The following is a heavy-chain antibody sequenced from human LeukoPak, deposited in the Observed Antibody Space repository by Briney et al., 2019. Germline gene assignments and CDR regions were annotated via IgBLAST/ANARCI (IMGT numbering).Heavy chain of an antibody. Sequence: GGSLRLSCAASGFTFSSYALHWVRQAPGKGLEWVAVISYHGSNKHYADSVKGRFTISRDNSKSTLYLQMNSLRPEDTAVYYCAKVRWDNSGWYYLDDWGQGTLVTVSS. CDR3: AKVRWDNSGWYYLDD. CDR1: GFTFSSYA. D-gene: IGHD6-19*01. V-gene: IGHV3-30*04. J-gene: IGHJ4*02. CDR2: ISYHGSNK.